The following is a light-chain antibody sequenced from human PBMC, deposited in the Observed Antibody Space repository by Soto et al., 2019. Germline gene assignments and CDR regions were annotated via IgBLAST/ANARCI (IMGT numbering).Light chain of an antibody. Sequence: SYELTQPPSVSVSPGQTARITCSGDKLGVKFACWYQQKPGQSPVVVIYEDKKRPSAIPERFSGSNSGNTATLTISGTEAMDEADYYCQTWDNSTVVFGGGTKLTVL. V-gene: IGLV3-1*01. CDR2: EDK. CDR1: KLGVKF. CDR3: QTWDNSTVV. J-gene: IGLJ2*01.